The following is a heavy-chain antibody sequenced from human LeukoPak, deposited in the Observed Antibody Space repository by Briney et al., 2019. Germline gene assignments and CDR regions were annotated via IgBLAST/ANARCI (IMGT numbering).Heavy chain of an antibody. V-gene: IGHV4-4*07. J-gene: IGHJ5*02. D-gene: IGHD3-10*01. Sequence: SETLSFTCTVSGGSISGDYWNWIRQPAGEGLEWIGRISRSGSTNYNPSLNSRVTMSVDTSKNQFSLELTSVTAADTAVYYCARQGTMTRGGYWLDPWGQGSPVTVSS. CDR2: ISRSGST. CDR1: GGSISGDY. CDR3: ARQGTMTRGGYWLDP.